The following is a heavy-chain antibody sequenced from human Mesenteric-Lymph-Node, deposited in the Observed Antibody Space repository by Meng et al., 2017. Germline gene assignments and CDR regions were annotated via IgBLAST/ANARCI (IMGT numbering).Heavy chain of an antibody. V-gene: IGHV3-53*01. D-gene: IGHD3-3*01. CDR2: TYSSGKT. CDR3: ATADFWRPYYLHYAMDV. CDR1: GFRVSDNF. J-gene: IGHJ6*02. Sequence: GESLKISCAASGFRVSDNFLSWVRQAPGKGLDWVSVTYSSGKTDYADSVKGRFTISRDTSKNTLYLQMNSLRADDPAVYYCATADFWRPYYLHYAMDVWGQGTTVTVSS.